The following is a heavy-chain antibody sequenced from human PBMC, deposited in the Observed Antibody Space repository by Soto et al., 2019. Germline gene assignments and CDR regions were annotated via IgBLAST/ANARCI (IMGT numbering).Heavy chain of an antibody. V-gene: IGHV3-23*01. D-gene: IGHD1-7*01. J-gene: IGHJ4*02. CDR3: AKDSAITGTTQRI. Sequence: GVSLRLSCSASGFTFSSYAMSWVRQAPGKGLEWVSAISGSGGSTYYADSVKGRFTISRDNSKNTLYLQMNSLRAEDTAVYYCAKDSAITGTTQRIWGKGPLVTVSS. CDR1: GFTFSSYA. CDR2: ISGSGGST.